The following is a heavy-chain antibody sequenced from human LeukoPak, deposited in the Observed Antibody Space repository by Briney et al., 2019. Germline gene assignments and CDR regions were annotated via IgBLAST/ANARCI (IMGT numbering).Heavy chain of an antibody. J-gene: IGHJ4*02. CDR1: GYTFTNYY. CDR3: ARSRWELLVYFDY. Sequence: ASAKVSCKASGYTFTNYYLHWVRQAPGQGLEWMGIINPSGGSTSYAQKFQGRVTMTRDMSTSTVYMELSSLRSEDTAVYYCARSRWELLVYFDYWGQGTLVTVSS. D-gene: IGHD1-26*01. CDR2: INPSGGST. V-gene: IGHV1-46*01.